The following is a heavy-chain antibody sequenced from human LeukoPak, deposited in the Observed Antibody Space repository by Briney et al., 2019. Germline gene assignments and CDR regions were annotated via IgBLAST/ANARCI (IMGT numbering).Heavy chain of an antibody. CDR1: GYTFTGYY. D-gene: IGHD2-15*01. CDR2: INPNSGGT. Sequence: ASVKVSCKASGYTFTGYYMHWVRQAPGQGLEWMGWINPNSGGTNYAQKFQGRVTMTRDTSISTAYMELSRLRSDDTAVYYCARDLSSEGNWFDPWGQGTLVTVSS. CDR3: ARDLSSEGNWFDP. V-gene: IGHV1-2*02. J-gene: IGHJ5*02.